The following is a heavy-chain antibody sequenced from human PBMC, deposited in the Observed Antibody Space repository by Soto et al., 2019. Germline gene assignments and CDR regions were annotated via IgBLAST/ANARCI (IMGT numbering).Heavy chain of an antibody. Sequence: SQTLSLTCAISGDSVSSNSAAWNWIRQSPSRGLEWLGGTYYRSKWHNDYAVSVKSRITINPDTSKNQFSLKLSSVTAADTAVYYCASYYYDSSGYYLEYFQHWGQGTLVTVSS. V-gene: IGHV6-1*01. J-gene: IGHJ1*01. D-gene: IGHD3-22*01. CDR3: ASYYYDSSGYYLEYFQH. CDR1: GDSVSSNSAA. CDR2: TYYRSKWHN.